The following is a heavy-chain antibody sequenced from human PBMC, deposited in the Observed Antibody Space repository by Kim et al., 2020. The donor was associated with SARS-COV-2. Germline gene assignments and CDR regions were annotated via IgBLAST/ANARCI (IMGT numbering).Heavy chain of an antibody. Sequence: TYSADSVKGRVTISSDKSKNTLYLHMNSLRVEDTAVYYCAKGVTNSGFDYWGQGTQVTVSS. J-gene: IGHJ4*02. D-gene: IGHD4-17*01. V-gene: IGHV3-23*01. CDR2: T. CDR3: AKGVTNSGFDY.